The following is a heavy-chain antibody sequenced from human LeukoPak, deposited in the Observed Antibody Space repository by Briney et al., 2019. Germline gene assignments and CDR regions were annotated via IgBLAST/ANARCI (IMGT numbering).Heavy chain of an antibody. J-gene: IGHJ4*02. CDR3: SRVGTGTTRDY. CDR1: GFIFSSIHA. V-gene: IGHV3-23*01. CDR2: ISGSGSTT. Sequence: GGSLRLSCAASGFIFSSIHAMTWVRPAPGKGLEWVSSISGSGSTTYYADSVKGRFTISRDNAKNTLYLQMNSLRAEDTAVYYCSRVGTGTTRDYWGQGTLVTVSS. D-gene: IGHD1-14*01.